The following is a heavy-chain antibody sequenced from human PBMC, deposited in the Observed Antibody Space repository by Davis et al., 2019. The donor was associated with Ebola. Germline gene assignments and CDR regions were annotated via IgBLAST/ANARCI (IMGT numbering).Heavy chain of an antibody. CDR1: GFTFSSYG. CDR3: AREIAGYGDSEN. D-gene: IGHD4-17*01. V-gene: IGHV3-33*01. CDR2: IWYDGSNK. Sequence: PGGSLRLSCAASGFTFSSYGMHWVRQAPGKGLEWVAVIWYDGSNKYYADSVKGRFTISRDNSKNTLYLQMNSLRAEDTAVYYCAREIAGYGDSENWGQGTMVTVSA. J-gene: IGHJ3*01.